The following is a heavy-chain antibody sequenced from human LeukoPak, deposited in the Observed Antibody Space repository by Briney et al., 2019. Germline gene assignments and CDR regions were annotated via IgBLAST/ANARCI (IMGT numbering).Heavy chain of an antibody. D-gene: IGHD1-26*01. Sequence: TSGTLSLTCGVSGGSISDGNWWCWVRQPPGKGLEWIGEIYRTGSANYNPSLKSRVTISVDKSTNQFSLSLSSVTAADTAVYYCVRCGSYCLDYWGQGTLVTVSS. CDR1: GGSISDGNW. CDR3: VRCGSYCLDY. CDR2: IYRTGSA. V-gene: IGHV4-4*02. J-gene: IGHJ4*02.